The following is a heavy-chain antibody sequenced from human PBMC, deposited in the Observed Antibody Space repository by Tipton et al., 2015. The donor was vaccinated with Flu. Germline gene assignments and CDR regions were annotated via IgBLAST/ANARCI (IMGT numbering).Heavy chain of an antibody. V-gene: IGHV4-31*03. CDR3: ATLTGDDY. Sequence: TLSLTCSVSGGSISSGGAYWSWFRQLPGKGLEWIGCIYYSGSTYYNASLRSRLTISVDTSRNLFSLNLNSVTAADTAIYYCATLTGDDYWGQGIMVTVSS. CDR2: IYYSGST. D-gene: IGHD7-27*01. J-gene: IGHJ4*02. CDR1: GGSISSGGAY.